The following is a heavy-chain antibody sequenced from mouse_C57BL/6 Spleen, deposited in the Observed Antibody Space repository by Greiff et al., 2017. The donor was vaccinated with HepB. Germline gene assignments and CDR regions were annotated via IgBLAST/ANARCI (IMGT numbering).Heavy chain of an antibody. CDR2: ISSGSSTI. J-gene: IGHJ3*01. Sequence: EVQLVESGGGLVKPGGSLKLSCAASGFTFSDYGMHWVRQAPEKGLEWVAYISSGSSTIYYADTVKGRFTISRDNAKNTLFLQMTSLRSEDTAMYYCARREYSNYGSFAYWGQGTLVTVSA. D-gene: IGHD2-5*01. V-gene: IGHV5-17*01. CDR1: GFTFSDYG. CDR3: ARREYSNYGSFAY.